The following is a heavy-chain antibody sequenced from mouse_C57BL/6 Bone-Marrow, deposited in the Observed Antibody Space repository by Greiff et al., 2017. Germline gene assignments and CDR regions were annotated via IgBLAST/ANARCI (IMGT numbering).Heavy chain of an antibody. CDR3: ARDGGTGY. D-gene: IGHD3-3*01. CDR1: GFTFSSYA. V-gene: IGHV5-4*01. J-gene: IGHJ2*01. Sequence: EVKLVESGGGLVKPGGSPKLSCAASGFTFSSYAMSWVRQTPEKRLEWVATISDGGSYTYYPDNVKGRFTISRDNAKNNMYLQMSHLKSEDTAMYYCARDGGTGYWGQGTTLTVSS. CDR2: ISDGGSYT.